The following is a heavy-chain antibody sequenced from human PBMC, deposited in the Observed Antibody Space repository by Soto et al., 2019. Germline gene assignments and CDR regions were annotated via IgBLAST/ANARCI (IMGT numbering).Heavy chain of an antibody. V-gene: IGHV3-23*01. CDR3: AKNQPSWATRAAFDY. CDR1: GFTFSNYA. D-gene: IGHD2-2*01. CDR2: ISGGSGDST. Sequence: GGSLKLSCAASGFTFSNYAMNWVRQAPGKGLEWVSGISGGSGDSTFYADSVKGRFTISRDNSKNTLHLQMNSLRTEDTAVYYCAKNQPSWATRAAFDYWGQGTLVTVSS. J-gene: IGHJ4*02.